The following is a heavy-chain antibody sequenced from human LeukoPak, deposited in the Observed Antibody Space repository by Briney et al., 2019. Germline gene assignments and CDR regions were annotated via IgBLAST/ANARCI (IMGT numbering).Heavy chain of an antibody. CDR1: GGSFSGYY. V-gene: IGHV4-34*01. D-gene: IGHD6-6*01. Sequence: PSETLSLTCAVYGGSFSGYYWSWTRQPPGKGLEWIGEINHSGSTNYNPSLKSRVTISVDTSKNQFSLKLSSVTAADTAVYYCARDFNGGEYSSSQPGVWGQGTLVTVSS. CDR3: ARDFNGGEYSSSQPGV. J-gene: IGHJ4*02. CDR2: INHSGST.